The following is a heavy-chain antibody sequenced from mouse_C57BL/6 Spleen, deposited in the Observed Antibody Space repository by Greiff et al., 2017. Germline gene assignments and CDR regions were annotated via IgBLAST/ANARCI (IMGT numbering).Heavy chain of an antibody. J-gene: IGHJ2*01. D-gene: IGHD4-1*01. Sequence: DVKLVESGGGLVKPGGSLKLSCAASGFTFSSYAMSWVRQTPEKRLEWVATISDGGSYTYYPDNVKGRFTISRDNAKNNLYLQMSHLKSEDTAMYDCARGETGGYYFDYWGQGTTLTVSS. CDR1: GFTFSSYA. CDR2: ISDGGSYT. CDR3: ARGETGGYYFDY. V-gene: IGHV5-4*03.